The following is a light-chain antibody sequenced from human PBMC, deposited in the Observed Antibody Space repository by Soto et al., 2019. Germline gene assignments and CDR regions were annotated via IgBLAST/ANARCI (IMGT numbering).Light chain of an antibody. V-gene: IGKV3-15*01. CDR2: GAS. CDR3: QQYNNWPLT. Sequence: EVVMTQSPATLSVSPGERATLSCRASQSVSRNLAWYQQTPGQAPRLLIYGASTRATGVPARFSGSGSGTDFTLTVGTLQSEDFAVYFCQQYNNWPLTFGGGTKVEF. J-gene: IGKJ4*01. CDR1: QSVSRN.